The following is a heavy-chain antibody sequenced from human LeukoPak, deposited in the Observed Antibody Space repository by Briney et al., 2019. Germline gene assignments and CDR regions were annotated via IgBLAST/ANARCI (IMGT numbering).Heavy chain of an antibody. Sequence: GGSLRLSCAASGFTFSSYGMHWVRQAPGKGLEWVAVISYDGSNKYYAYSVNGRFTISRDNSKNTLYLQMNSMRAEDTAVYYCAKDETTYQLLSLGIDYWGQGTLVTVSS. J-gene: IGHJ4*02. CDR3: AKDETTYQLLSLGIDY. V-gene: IGHV3-30*18. CDR1: GFTFSSYG. CDR2: ISYDGSNK. D-gene: IGHD2-2*01.